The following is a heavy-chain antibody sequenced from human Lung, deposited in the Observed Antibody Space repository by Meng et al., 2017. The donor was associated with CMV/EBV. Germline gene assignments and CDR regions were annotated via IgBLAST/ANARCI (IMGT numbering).Heavy chain of an antibody. CDR3: AKAFSASWYREYYDD. J-gene: IGHJ4*02. D-gene: IGHD6-13*01. Sequence: GEXXKISCAASEFTFSNFAMSWVRLAPGRGLAWVSAITASGGSTYYADSVKGRFTVSRDNFKNTLYLQMNSLRVEDTAVYYCAKAFSASWYREYYDDWGQG. CDR2: ITASGGST. V-gene: IGHV3-23*01. CDR1: EFTFSNFA.